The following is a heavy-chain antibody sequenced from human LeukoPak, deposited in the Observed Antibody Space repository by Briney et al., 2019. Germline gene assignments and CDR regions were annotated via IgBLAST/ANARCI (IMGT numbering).Heavy chain of an antibody. CDR1: GFTFINYA. CDR3: AREVGHFDI. CDR2: TSGRGDST. V-gene: IGHV3-23*01. D-gene: IGHD1-26*01. Sequence: PGGSLRLSCAGSGFTFINYAMTWVRPGPGKGLEGVSVTSGRGDSTYYADSVEGRFTISRDNSKNTLDLQMHSLRAEDTAVYYCAREVGHFDIWGQGTKVSVSS. J-gene: IGHJ3*02.